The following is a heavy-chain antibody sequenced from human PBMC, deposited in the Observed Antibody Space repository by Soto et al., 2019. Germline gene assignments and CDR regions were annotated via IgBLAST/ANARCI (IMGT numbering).Heavy chain of an antibody. CDR2: ISYDGSNK. D-gene: IGHD3-10*01. CDR1: GFTFSSYA. J-gene: IGHJ6*02. V-gene: IGHV3-30-3*01. CDR3: ARDHLRGRPHYGMDV. Sequence: PGGSLRLSCAAPGFTFSSYAMHWVRQAPGKGLEWVAVISYDGSNKYYADSVKGRFTISRDNSKNTLYLQMNSLRAEDTAVYYCARDHLRGRPHYGMDVWGQGTTVTVPS.